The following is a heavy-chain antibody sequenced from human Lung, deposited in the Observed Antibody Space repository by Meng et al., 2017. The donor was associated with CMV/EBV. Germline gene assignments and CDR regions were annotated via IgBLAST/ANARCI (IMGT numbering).Heavy chain of an antibody. CDR3: TTDRPRSGGKTHDY. CDR1: GSGFIFSNLW. D-gene: IGHD4-23*01. J-gene: IGHJ4*02. Sequence: EVQLVESGGGLVKPGGSLRLACTGSGSGFIFSNLWINWVRQAPGKGLEWVDRIKSKFDGETTDYAAPVKGRFTISRDDSRNTLYLYMNSLKTEDTAVYYCTTDRPRSGGKTHDYWGQGTLGTVSS. V-gene: IGHV3-15*01. CDR2: IKSKFDGETT.